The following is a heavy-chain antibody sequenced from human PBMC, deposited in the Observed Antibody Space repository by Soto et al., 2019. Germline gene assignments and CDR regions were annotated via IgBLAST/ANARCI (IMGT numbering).Heavy chain of an antibody. V-gene: IGHV4-59*11. CDR3: ARDMDYSYGLDV. J-gene: IGHJ6*02. Sequence: QVQLQESGPGLVKPSETLSLTCTGSGGSISGHYWNWIRQPPRKGLEWIGYIYDSGSTTDNPSLKSRVTISVDTSKNQISLTLSSVSAADTAVYYCARDMDYSYGLDVGGQGTTVTVSS. CDR1: GGSISGHY. D-gene: IGHD3-10*01. CDR2: IYDSGST.